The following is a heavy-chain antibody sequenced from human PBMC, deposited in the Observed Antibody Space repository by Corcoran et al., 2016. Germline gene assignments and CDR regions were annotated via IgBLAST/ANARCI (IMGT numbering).Heavy chain of an antibody. J-gene: IGHJ4*02. Sequence: QVQLVQSGAEVKKPGSSVKVSCKASGGTFSSYAISWVRQAPGQGLEWMGGIIPIFGTANYAQKFQGRVTITADKATSTAYMELSSLRSEDTAVYYCARVVSRGQLTSIRGIFDYWGQGTLVTVSS. CDR3: ARVVSRGQLTSIRGIFDY. D-gene: IGHD5-18*01. CDR1: GGTFSSYA. CDR2: IIPIFGTA. V-gene: IGHV1-69*06.